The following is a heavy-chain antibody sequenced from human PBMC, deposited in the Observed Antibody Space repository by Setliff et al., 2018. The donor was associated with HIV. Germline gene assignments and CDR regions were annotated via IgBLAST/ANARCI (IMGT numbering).Heavy chain of an antibody. J-gene: IGHJ4*01. D-gene: IGHD2-15*01. V-gene: IGHV4-61*09. CDR1: GGSISSGSYY. CDR3: ARGGASSKYLDP. CDR2: IYTSGST. Sequence: SETLSLTCTVSGGSISSGSYYWSWMRQPAGKGLEWIGHIYTSGSTNYNPSLKSRVTISVDTSKNQFSLKLSSVTAADTAVYYCARGGASSKYLDPWGQGTLVTVSS.